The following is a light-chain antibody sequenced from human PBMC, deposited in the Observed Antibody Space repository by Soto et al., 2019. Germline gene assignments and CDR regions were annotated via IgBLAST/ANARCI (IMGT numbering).Light chain of an antibody. Sequence: EIELTQSPGTLSLSPGESATLSCRASQSVSNYLAWYQQKPGQPPKLLIYDASYRATGIPDRLSGSGSGTEFTLTISRLEPEDFALYYCQHYGSSGTFGQGTKVDIK. V-gene: IGKV3-20*01. CDR2: DAS. CDR1: QSVSNY. CDR3: QHYGSSGT. J-gene: IGKJ1*01.